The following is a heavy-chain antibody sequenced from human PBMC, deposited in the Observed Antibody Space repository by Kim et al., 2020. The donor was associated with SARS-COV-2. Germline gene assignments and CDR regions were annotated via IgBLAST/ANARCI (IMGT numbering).Heavy chain of an antibody. CDR2: ISSSSSYI. CDR1: GFTFSSYS. Sequence: GGSLRLSCAASGFTFSSYSMNWVRQAPGKGLEWVSSISSSSSYIYYADSVKGRFTISRDNAKNSLYLQMNSLRAEDTAVYYCARGGVEMATIGWFDPWGQGTLVTVSS. D-gene: IGHD5-12*01. V-gene: IGHV3-21*01. J-gene: IGHJ5*02. CDR3: ARGGVEMATIGWFDP.